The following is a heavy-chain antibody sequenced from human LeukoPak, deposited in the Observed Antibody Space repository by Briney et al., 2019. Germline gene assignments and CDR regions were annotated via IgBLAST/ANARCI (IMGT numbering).Heavy chain of an antibody. CDR2: LDPEDGET. V-gene: IGHV1-24*01. Sequence: ASVKVSCKVSGYTLTELSMHWVRQAPGKGLEWMGGLDPEDGETIYAQKFQGRVTMTEDTSTDTAYMELSSLRSEDTAVYYCATDPFCGGDCYSFDYWGQGTLVTVSS. CDR3: ATDPFCGGDCYSFDY. D-gene: IGHD2-21*02. J-gene: IGHJ4*02. CDR1: GYTLTELS.